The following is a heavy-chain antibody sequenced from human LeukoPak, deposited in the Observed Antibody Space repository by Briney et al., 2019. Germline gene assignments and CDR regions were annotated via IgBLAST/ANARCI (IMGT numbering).Heavy chain of an antibody. CDR1: GFTFSSYA. Sequence: GGSLRLSCAASGFTFSSYAMHWVRQAPGKGLGYVSGISSNGGSTYYANSVKGRFTISRDNSKNTLYLQMGSLRAEDMAVYYCYGGGYWGQGTLVTVSS. CDR2: ISSNGGST. D-gene: IGHD4-23*01. CDR3: YGGGY. J-gene: IGHJ4*02. V-gene: IGHV3-64*01.